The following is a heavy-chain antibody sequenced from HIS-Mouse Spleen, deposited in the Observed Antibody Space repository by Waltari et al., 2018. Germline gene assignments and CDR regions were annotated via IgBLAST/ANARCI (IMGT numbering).Heavy chain of an antibody. V-gene: IGHV4-39*07. J-gene: IGHJ2*01. CDR1: GRSISSSSYY. CDR2: IYYSGST. D-gene: IGHD6-13*01. Sequence: QLQLQESGPGLVKPSETLSLTRTVSGRSISSSSYYWGWIRQPPGKGLEWIGSIYYSGSTYYNPSLKSRVTISVDTSKNQFSLKLSSVTAADTAVYYCAREIPYSSSWYDWYFDLWGRGTLVTVSS. CDR3: AREIPYSSSWYDWYFDL.